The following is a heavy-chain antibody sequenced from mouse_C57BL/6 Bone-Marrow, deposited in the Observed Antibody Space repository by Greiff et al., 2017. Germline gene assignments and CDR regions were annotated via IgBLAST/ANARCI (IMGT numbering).Heavy chain of an antibody. CDR2: IDPNSGGT. J-gene: IGHJ1*03. D-gene: IGHD2-5*01. CDR1: GYTFTSYW. CDR3: AHSNFFYWYFGV. V-gene: IGHV1-72*01. Sequence: QVQLQQPGAELVQPGASVTLSCKASGYTFTSYWLHWVQQRPGRGLEWIGRIDPNSGGTKYNEKFKSKATLTVDKPSSTAYMTLSSLTSDDSAVYYCAHSNFFYWYFGVWGTGTTVTVSS.